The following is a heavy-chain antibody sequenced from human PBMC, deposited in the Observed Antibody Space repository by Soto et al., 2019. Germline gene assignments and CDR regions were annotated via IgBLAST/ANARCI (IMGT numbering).Heavy chain of an antibody. Sequence: QVQLVQSGAEVKKPGSSVKVSCKASGGTFSSYAISWVRQAPGQGLEWIGGIIPIFGTANYAQKFQGRVTITTDESTSTAYMELSSLRSEDTAVYYCARDDIVVVPAATIGYYYYGMDVWGQGTTVTVSS. CDR2: IIPIFGTA. J-gene: IGHJ6*02. V-gene: IGHV1-69*01. D-gene: IGHD2-2*01. CDR1: GGTFSSYA. CDR3: ARDDIVVVPAATIGYYYYGMDV.